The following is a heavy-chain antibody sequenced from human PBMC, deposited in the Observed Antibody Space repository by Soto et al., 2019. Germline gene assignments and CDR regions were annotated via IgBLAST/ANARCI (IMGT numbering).Heavy chain of an antibody. CDR2: IYPGDSDT. CDR1: GYSCTSYW. Sequence: GESLKISCKGSGYSCTSYWIGWVRQMPGKGLEWMGIIYPGDSDTRYSPSFQGQVTISADKSISTAYLQWSSLKASDTAMYYCARRLGYYDILTGYYHYYYYGMDVWGQGTTVTVSS. D-gene: IGHD3-9*01. V-gene: IGHV5-51*01. CDR3: ARRLGYYDILTGYYHYYYYGMDV. J-gene: IGHJ6*02.